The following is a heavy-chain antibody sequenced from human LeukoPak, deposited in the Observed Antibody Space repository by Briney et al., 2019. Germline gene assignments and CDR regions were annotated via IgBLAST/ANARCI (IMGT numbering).Heavy chain of an antibody. CDR1: GYRFSSYW. V-gene: IGHV5-51*01. D-gene: IGHD3-3*01. J-gene: IGHJ4*02. CDR3: ARHRDDFLEWSPFDY. Sequence: PGESLKISCKGSGYRFSSYWIGWVRQMPGKGLEWMGIIYPGDSDTRYSPSFQGQVTISADKSISTAYLQWSSLKASDTAIYYCARHRDDFLEWSPFDYWGQGTLVTVSS. CDR2: IYPGDSDT.